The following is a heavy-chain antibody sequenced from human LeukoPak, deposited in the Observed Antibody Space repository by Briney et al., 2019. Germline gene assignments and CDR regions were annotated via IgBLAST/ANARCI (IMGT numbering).Heavy chain of an antibody. CDR2: NSSSGSTI. Sequence: SGGSLRLSCAASGFTFSSYEMNWVRQAPGKGLEWVSYNSSSGSTIYYADSVKGRFTISRDNAKNSLYLQMNSLRAEDTAVYYCARGDSGSYYFDYWGQGTLVTVSS. V-gene: IGHV3-48*03. D-gene: IGHD1-26*01. CDR3: ARGDSGSYYFDY. J-gene: IGHJ4*02. CDR1: GFTFSSYE.